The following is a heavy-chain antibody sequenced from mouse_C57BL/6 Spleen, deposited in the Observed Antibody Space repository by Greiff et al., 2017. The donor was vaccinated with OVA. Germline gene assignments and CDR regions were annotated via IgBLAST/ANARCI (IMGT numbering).Heavy chain of an antibody. Sequence: QVQLQQPGAELVRPGTSVKLSCKASGYTFTSYWMHWVKQRPGQGLERIGVIDPSDSYTNYNQKFKGKATLTVDTSSSTAYMQLSSLTSEDSAVYYCARAGITTVVAPYFDYWGQGTTLTVSS. CDR1: GYTFTSYW. J-gene: IGHJ2*01. V-gene: IGHV1-59*01. D-gene: IGHD1-1*01. CDR2: IDPSDSYT. CDR3: ARAGITTVVAPYFDY.